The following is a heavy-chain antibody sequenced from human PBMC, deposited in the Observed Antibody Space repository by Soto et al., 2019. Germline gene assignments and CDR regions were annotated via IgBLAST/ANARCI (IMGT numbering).Heavy chain of an antibody. J-gene: IGHJ5*02. CDR1: GFTFSSYW. V-gene: IGHV3-74*01. Sequence: VQLVESGGGLVQPGGSLRLSCAASGFTFSSYWMHWVRQAPGKGLVWVSRINSDGSSTSYADSVKGRFTISRDNAKNTLYLQMNSLRAEDTAVYYCARASEQWLKGSTNWFDPWGQGTLVTVSS. D-gene: IGHD6-19*01. CDR3: ARASEQWLKGSTNWFDP. CDR2: INSDGSST.